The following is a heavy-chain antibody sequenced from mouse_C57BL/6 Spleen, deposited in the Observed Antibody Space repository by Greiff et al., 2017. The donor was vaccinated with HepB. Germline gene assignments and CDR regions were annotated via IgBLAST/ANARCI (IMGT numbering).Heavy chain of an antibody. V-gene: IGHV4-1*01. J-gene: IGHJ3*01. D-gene: IGHD2-10*01. CDR1: GIDFSRYW. Sequence: EVKLVESGGGLVQPGGSLKLSCAASGIDFSRYWMSWVRRAPGKGLEWIGEINPDSSTINYAPSLKDKFIISRDNAKNTLYLQMSKVRSEDTALYYCARGSYYGNLAWFAYWGQGTLVTVSA. CDR3: ARGSYYGNLAWFAY. CDR2: INPDSSTI.